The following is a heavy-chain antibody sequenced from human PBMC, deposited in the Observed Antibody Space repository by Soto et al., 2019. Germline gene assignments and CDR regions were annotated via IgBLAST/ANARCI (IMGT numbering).Heavy chain of an antibody. CDR3: ARPAGGSDYGDYDAFDI. CDR1: GGSISSSSYY. J-gene: IGHJ3*02. CDR2: IYYSGST. D-gene: IGHD4-17*01. V-gene: IGHV4-39*01. Sequence: QLQLQESGPGLVKPSETLSLTCTVSGGSISSSSYYWGWIRQPPGKGLEWIGSIYYSGSTYYNPSLKSRVTISVDTSKNQFSLKLSSVTAADTAVYYCARPAGGSDYGDYDAFDIWGQGTMVTVSS.